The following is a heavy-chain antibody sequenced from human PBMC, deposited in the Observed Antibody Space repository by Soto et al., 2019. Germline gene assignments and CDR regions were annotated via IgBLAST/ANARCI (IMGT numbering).Heavy chain of an antibody. V-gene: IGHV4-4*07. D-gene: IGHD6-13*01. Sequence: SETLSLTCTVSGGSISSYYWSWIRQPAGKGLEWIGRIYTSGSTNYNPSLKSRVTMSVDTSKNQFSLKLSSVTAADTAVYYCARDRGYSSSWYGGSQYYYYGMDVWGQGTTVTVSS. CDR1: GGSISSYY. J-gene: IGHJ6*02. CDR3: ARDRGYSSSWYGGSQYYYYGMDV. CDR2: IYTSGST.